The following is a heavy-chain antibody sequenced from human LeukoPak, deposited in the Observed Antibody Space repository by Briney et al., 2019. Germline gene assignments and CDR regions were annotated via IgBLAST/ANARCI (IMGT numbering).Heavy chain of an antibody. CDR2: IYPGDSDT. CDR1: GSRFTSYW. V-gene: IGHV5-51*01. Sequence: GESLKISCKGSGSRFTSYWIGWVRPMRGKGLEWMGRIYPGDSDTRYSPSFQGQVTISADKSISTASLQWSSLKASDTAMSYRARSSGSVSGGRYDAFDIWGQGTMVTVSS. J-gene: IGHJ3*02. D-gene: IGHD5-12*01. CDR3: ARSSGSVSGGRYDAFDI.